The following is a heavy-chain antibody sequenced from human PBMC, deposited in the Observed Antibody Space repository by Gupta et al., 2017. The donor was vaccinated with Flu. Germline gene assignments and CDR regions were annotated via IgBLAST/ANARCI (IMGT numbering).Heavy chain of an antibody. J-gene: IGHJ4*02. V-gene: IGHV3-30*18. CDR2: ISYDGSNK. CDR1: GFTFSSYG. D-gene: IGHD6-19*01. Sequence: QVQLVESGGGVVQPGRSLRLSCAAPGFTFSSYGIDWVRQAPGKGLEWVAVISYDGSNKYYADSVKGRFTISRDNSKNTLYLQMNSLRAEDTAVYYCAKEKSGWYVVDYWGQGTLVTVSS. CDR3: AKEKSGWYVVDY.